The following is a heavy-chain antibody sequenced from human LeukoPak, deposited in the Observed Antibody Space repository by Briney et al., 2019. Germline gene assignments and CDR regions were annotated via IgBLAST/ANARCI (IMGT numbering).Heavy chain of an antibody. D-gene: IGHD1-26*01. Sequence: PGGSLRLSCAASGFTFSSYSMNWVGQAPGKGLEWVSSISSSSSYIYYADSVKGRFTISRDNAKNSLYLQMNSLRAEDTAVYYCAREDQARDAFDIWGQGTMVTVSS. CDR2: ISSSSSYI. J-gene: IGHJ3*02. CDR3: AREDQARDAFDI. V-gene: IGHV3-21*01. CDR1: GFTFSSYS.